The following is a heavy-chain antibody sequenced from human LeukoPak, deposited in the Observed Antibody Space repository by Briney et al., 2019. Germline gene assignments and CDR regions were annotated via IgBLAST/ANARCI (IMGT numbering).Heavy chain of an antibody. CDR3: AKAPRNSSTMLDY. CDR2: IYYSGST. V-gene: IGHV4-59*05. Sequence: GSLRLSCVASGFPFSSYWMTWVRQAPGKGLEWIGSIYYSGSTYYNPSLKSRVTISVDTSKNQFSLKLSSVTAADTAVYYCAKAPRNSSTMLDYWGQGTLVTVSS. J-gene: IGHJ4*02. CDR1: GFPFSSYW. D-gene: IGHD6-13*01.